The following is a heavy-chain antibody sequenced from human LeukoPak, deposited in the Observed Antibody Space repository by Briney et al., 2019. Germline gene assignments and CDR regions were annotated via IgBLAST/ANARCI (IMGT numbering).Heavy chain of an antibody. CDR1: GYTFTGYY. CDR2: INPNSGGT. CDR3: ARETAMVHDFDY. Sequence: ASVKVSCKASGYTFTGYYKHWVRQAPGQGLEWMGWINPNSGGTNYAQKFQGRVTMTRDTSISTAYMELSRLRSDDTAVYYCARETAMVHDFDYWGQGTLVTVSS. V-gene: IGHV1-2*02. D-gene: IGHD5-18*01. J-gene: IGHJ4*02.